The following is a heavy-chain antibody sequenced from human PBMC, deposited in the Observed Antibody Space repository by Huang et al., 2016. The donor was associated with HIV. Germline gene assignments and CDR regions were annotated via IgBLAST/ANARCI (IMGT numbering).Heavy chain of an antibody. Sequence: QLQLQESGPGLVKPSETLSLTCTVSGGSIRSDNYSWGWIRQPPGKGLEWIGSIYYSGGTYYNPALKRRVTITVDTSKKHFSLRMRSVTAADTAVYYCARLPGSITMIRGVITDPYWGQGTLVTVSS. CDR2: IYYSGGT. D-gene: IGHD3-10*01. J-gene: IGHJ4*02. CDR3: ARLPGSITMIRGVITDPY. V-gene: IGHV4-39*02. CDR1: GGSIRSDNYS.